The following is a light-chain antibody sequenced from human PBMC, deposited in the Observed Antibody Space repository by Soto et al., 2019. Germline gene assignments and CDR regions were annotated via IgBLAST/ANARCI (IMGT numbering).Light chain of an antibody. V-gene: IGKV2-30*02. CDR3: MQGTHWPWT. J-gene: IGKJ1*01. Sequence: DVVMTQSPLSLPVTLGQPASISCRSSQSLIHSDGNTYLNWFQQRPGQSPRRLSYKVSDRDSGVPDRFSGSGSGTDFTLKISRVEAEDVAVYYCMQGTHWPWTFGQGTEVEIK. CDR2: KVS. CDR1: QSLIHSDGNTY.